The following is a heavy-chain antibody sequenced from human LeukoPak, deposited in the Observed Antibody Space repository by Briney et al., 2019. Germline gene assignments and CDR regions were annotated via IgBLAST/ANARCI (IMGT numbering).Heavy chain of an antibody. V-gene: IGHV4-39*01. CDR1: GGSIRSSSSY. Sequence: SETLSLTCTVSGGSIRSSSSYWGWIRQPPGKGLEWIGSIHYSGSPNYNPSLKSRVTISVDTSKGQFSLKQTSVTAADTAVYYCARPAGYCSTASCYEYFDYWGQGTLVTVSS. J-gene: IGHJ4*02. CDR3: ARPAGYCSTASCYEYFDY. D-gene: IGHD2-2*01. CDR2: IHYSGSP.